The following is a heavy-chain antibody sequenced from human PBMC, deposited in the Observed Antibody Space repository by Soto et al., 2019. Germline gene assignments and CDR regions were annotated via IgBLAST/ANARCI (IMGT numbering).Heavy chain of an antibody. V-gene: IGHV1-18*01. Sequence: QVQLVQSGAEVKKPGASVKVSCKASGYTFTSYGISWVRQAPGQGLEWMGWISAYNGNTKYAQKVQGRVTMTTDTATSKAYTELRILRPDDTAVKYCARAGAGPENFDYWGQETLATVSS. CDR2: ISAYNGNT. CDR1: GYTFTSYG. CDR3: ARAGAGPENFDY. J-gene: IGHJ4*02.